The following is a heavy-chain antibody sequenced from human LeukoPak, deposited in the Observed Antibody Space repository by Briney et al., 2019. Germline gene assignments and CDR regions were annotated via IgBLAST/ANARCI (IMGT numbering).Heavy chain of an antibody. V-gene: IGHV4-39*01. J-gene: IGHJ6*02. D-gene: IGHD6-6*01. Sequence: SETLSLTCTVSGGSISSSSYYWRWIRQPPGKGREGIGNIYYSGSTYYNPSLKSRVTISVETSKHQFSLKMSSVTAADTAVYYCARHSSSGKVGYYYGVDVWGQGTTVTVSS. CDR1: GGSISSSSYY. CDR3: ARHSSSGKVGYYYGVDV. CDR2: IYYSGST.